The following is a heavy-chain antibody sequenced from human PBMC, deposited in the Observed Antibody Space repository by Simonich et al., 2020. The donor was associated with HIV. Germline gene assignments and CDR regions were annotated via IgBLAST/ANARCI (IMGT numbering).Heavy chain of an antibody. Sequence: QVQLQQWGAGLLKPSETLSLTCAVYGGSFINYYWSWIRQPPGKGLEWIGEVNPSGSTKYLVSIKSRVTISVDTSRNQFSLTLNSGTAADTAVYYCARHMCSVISCSEGYNWFDPWGQGTLVTVSS. CDR2: VNPSGST. J-gene: IGHJ5*02. D-gene: IGHD2-2*01. V-gene: IGHV4-34*01. CDR3: ARHMCSVISCSEGYNWFDP. CDR1: GGSFINYY.